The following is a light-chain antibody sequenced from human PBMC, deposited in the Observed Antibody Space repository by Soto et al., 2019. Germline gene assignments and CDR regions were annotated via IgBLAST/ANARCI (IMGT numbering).Light chain of an antibody. J-gene: IGKJ4*01. V-gene: IGKV1-9*01. Sequence: DIQLTPSPSFLSASVGDRVTITYRASQGIRNYLAWYQRKPGKAPKLLIYAASTLQSGVPSRFSGSGPGTEFTLTISSLQPEDCATYYFQQLNSYPLTFGGGTKVEVK. CDR3: QQLNSYPLT. CDR1: QGIRNY. CDR2: AAS.